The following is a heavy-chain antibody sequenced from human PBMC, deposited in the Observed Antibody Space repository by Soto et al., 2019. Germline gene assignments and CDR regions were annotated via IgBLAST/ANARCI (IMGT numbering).Heavy chain of an antibody. Sequence: QVQLVQSGGGVVQPGRSLRLSCAASGSTFRTYGMHWVRQAPGKGLEWVAGISYDGSKTYSADSVKGRFTISRDNSKNTLYVQMNSLTPEDTAMYYCAKEKGGVVTEYIWFDPWGQGTLVTVSS. CDR2: ISYDGSKT. CDR3: AKEKGGVVTEYIWFDP. D-gene: IGHD3-22*01. V-gene: IGHV3-30*18. CDR1: GSTFRTYG. J-gene: IGHJ5*02.